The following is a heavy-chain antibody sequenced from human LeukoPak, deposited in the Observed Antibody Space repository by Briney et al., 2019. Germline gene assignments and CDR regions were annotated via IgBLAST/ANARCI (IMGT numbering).Heavy chain of an antibody. CDR3: ARRDNNWNPFDY. J-gene: IGHJ4*02. CDR1: GGSISSYY. V-gene: IGHV4-59*08. D-gene: IGHD1-20*01. Sequence: SETLSLTCTVSGGSISSYYWSWIRQPPGKGLEWIGYIYYGGSTNYNPSLKSRVTISVDTSKNQFSLKLSSVTAADTAVYYCARRDNNWNPFDYWGQGTLVTVSS. CDR2: IYYGGST.